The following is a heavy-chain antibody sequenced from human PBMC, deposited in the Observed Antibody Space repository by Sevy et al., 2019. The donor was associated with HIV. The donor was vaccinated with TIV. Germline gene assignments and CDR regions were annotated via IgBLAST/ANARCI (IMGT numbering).Heavy chain of an antibody. D-gene: IGHD3-10*01. J-gene: IGHJ5*02. CDR2: IYYNGHI. CDR1: GGSITSLY. CDR3: AVENAGGRGDT. Sequence: SETLSLTCTVSGGSITSLYWNWIRQPPGKGLEWIANIYYNGHINYNPSLKSRITLSLDTSKNQISLRLSSVTAADTAMYYYAVENAGGRGDTWGQGTLVTVSS. V-gene: IGHV4-59*08.